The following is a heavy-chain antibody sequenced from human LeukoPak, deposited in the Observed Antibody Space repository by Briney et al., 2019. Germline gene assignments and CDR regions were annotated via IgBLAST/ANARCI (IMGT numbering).Heavy chain of an antibody. CDR3: AKDKPSSTWRFFDY. V-gene: IGHV3-23*01. D-gene: IGHD6-13*01. J-gene: IGHJ4*02. CDR1: GVTLRGYA. Sequence: GGSLRLSCGASGVTLRGYARVWLRQPPGKGLEWFGNISNSGENTYYTYPVKGRFTVSNVNYKNPLYLELNRLRAEHTAVYFYAKDKPSSTWRFFDYWGQGSLVTVSS. CDR2: ISNSGENT.